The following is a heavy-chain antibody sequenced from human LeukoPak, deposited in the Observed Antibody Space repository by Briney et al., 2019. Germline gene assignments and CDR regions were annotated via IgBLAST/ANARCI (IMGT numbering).Heavy chain of an antibody. V-gene: IGHV1-8*01. Sequence: ASVRVSCKASGYTFTSYDINWVRQARGQGVEGMGWMNPKSGNTGYAQKFQGRVTMTRNTSISTAYMELSSLRSGDTAVYYCARGRTTVVTRVFGYWGQGTLVTVSS. CDR2: MNPKSGNT. D-gene: IGHD4-23*01. J-gene: IGHJ4*02. CDR1: GYTFTSYD. CDR3: ARGRTTVVTRVFGY.